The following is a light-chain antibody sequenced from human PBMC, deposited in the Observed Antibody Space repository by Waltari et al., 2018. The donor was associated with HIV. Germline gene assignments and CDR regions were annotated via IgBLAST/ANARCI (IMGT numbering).Light chain of an antibody. Sequence: QSALTQPASMSGSPGQSITISCSGTSSDVGSYNLVSWYQQHPGTVPKLIILEDTKRPSDVSNRFSAAKSGDTASLTISGLQPEDEAEYYGCSYAGVDTPVVFGGGTKLTVL. J-gene: IGLJ2*01. V-gene: IGLV2-23*01. CDR2: EDT. CDR1: SSDVGSYNL. CDR3: CSYAGVDTPVV.